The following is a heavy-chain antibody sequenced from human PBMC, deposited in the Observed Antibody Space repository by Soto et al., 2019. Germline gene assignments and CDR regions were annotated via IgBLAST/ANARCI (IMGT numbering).Heavy chain of an antibody. V-gene: IGHV3-33*01. D-gene: IGHD2-15*01. CDR2: IWYDGSNK. Sequence: QVQLVESGGGVVQPGRSLRLSCAASGFIFHEYGRHWVRQAPGKGLEWVAVIWYDGSNKYYADSVRGRFTFSRDNSRNNMSLQMNGLRVEDTAMYYCARWGCSGSNCNLNQRSFDLWGQGTLVTVSS. J-gene: IGHJ4*02. CDR1: GFIFHEYG. CDR3: ARWGCSGSNCNLNQRSFDL.